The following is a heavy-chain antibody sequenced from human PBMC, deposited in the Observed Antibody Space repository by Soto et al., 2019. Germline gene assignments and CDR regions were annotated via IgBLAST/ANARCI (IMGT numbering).Heavy chain of an antibody. D-gene: IGHD2-2*02. J-gene: IGHJ5*02. Sequence: ASVKVSCKASGYTFTSYAMHWVRQAPGQRLEWMGWINAGNGNTKYSQKFQGRVTITRDTSASTAYVELSSLRSEDTAVYYCARVPDCSSTSCYSPWFDPWGQGTLVTVSS. V-gene: IGHV1-3*01. CDR3: ARVPDCSSTSCYSPWFDP. CDR2: INAGNGNT. CDR1: GYTFTSYA.